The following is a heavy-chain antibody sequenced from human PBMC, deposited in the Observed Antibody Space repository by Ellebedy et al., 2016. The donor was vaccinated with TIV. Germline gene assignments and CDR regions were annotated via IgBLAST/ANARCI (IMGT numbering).Heavy chain of an antibody. CDR3: AKAWPTMGRGWHGMDV. CDR2: IRYDGSNK. V-gene: IGHV3-30*02. Sequence: GESLKISCAASGFTFSSYGMHSVRQAQCKALEWVAFIRYDGSNKYYADSVTGRFTISRGNSKNTLDLQMNSLRTEDTAVDYCAKAWPTMGRGWHGMDVWGQGTTATASS. J-gene: IGHJ6*02. D-gene: IGHD3-10*01. CDR1: GFTFSSYG.